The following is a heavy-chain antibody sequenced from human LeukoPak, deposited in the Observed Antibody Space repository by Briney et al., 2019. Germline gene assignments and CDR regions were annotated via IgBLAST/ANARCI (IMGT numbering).Heavy chain of an antibody. CDR2: INTNTGNP. CDR1: GYTFTSYS. J-gene: IGHJ4*02. V-gene: IGHV7-4-1*02. D-gene: IGHD5-18*01. CDR3: ARAPAAMVTEDFDY. Sequence: ASVKVSCKASGYTFTSYSMNWVRQAPGQGLEWMGWINTNTGNPTYAQGFTGRFVFSLDTSVSTAYLQISSLKAEDTAVYYCARAPAAMVTEDFDYWGQGTLVTVSS.